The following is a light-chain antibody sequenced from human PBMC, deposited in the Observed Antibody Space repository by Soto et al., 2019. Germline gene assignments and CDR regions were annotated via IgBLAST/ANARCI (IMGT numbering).Light chain of an antibody. V-gene: IGKV3-11*01. CDR1: QSVSSY. CDR3: QQYGNSLT. J-gene: IGKJ4*01. Sequence: EIVLTQSPATLSLSPGERATLSCRASQSVSSYLAWYQQKPGQAPRLLIYDASNRATGIPARFSGSGSGTDFTLSISRLEPEDLAVYYCQQYGNSLTFGGGTKVDIK. CDR2: DAS.